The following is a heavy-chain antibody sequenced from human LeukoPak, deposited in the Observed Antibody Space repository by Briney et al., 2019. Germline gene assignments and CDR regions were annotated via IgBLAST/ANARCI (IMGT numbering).Heavy chain of an antibody. J-gene: IGHJ6*02. Sequence: GGSLRLSCAASGFTVNSNYMSWVRQAPGKGLEWVAVISYDGSNKYYADSVKGRFTISRDNSKNTLYLQMNSLRAEDTAVYYCARDLYDFWSGYYYYYYYGMDVWGQGTTVTVSS. V-gene: IGHV3-30-3*01. D-gene: IGHD3-3*01. CDR3: ARDLYDFWSGYYYYYYYGMDV. CDR2: ISYDGSNK. CDR1: GFTVNSNY.